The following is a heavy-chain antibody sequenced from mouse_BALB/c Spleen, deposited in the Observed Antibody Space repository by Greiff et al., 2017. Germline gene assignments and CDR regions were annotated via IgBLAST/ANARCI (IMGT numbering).Heavy chain of an antibody. Sequence: DVHLVESGGGLVKPGGSLKLSCAASGFTFSDYYMYWVRQTPEKRLEWVATISDGGSYTYYPDSVKGRFTISRDNAKNNLYLQMSSLKSEDTAMYYCARSYGNSYAMDYWGQGTSVTVSS. V-gene: IGHV5-4*02. CDR3: ARSYGNSYAMDY. CDR1: GFTFSDYY. D-gene: IGHD2-1*01. J-gene: IGHJ4*01. CDR2: ISDGGSYT.